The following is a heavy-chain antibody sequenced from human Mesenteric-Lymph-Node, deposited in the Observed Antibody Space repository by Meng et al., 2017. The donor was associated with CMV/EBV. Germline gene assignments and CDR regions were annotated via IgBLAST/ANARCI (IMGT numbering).Heavy chain of an antibody. CDR3: ARPGYCSSTSCYGHDAFDI. Sequence: GESLKISCKGFGYSFTGYWIGWVRQMPGKGLEWMGIIYPGDSDTRYSPSFQGQVTISADKSISTAYLQWSSLKASDTAMYYCARPGYCSSTSCYGHDAFDIWGQGTMVTVSS. CDR2: IYPGDSDT. J-gene: IGHJ3*02. CDR1: GYSFTGYW. V-gene: IGHV5-51*01. D-gene: IGHD2-2*01.